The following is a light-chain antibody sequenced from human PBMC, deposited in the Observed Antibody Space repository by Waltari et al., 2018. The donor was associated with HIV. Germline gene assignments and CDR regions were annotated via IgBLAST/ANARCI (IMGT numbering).Light chain of an antibody. CDR2: DAS. CDR3: QQRSNWPGIT. CDR1: QSVSSY. J-gene: IGKJ5*01. V-gene: IGKV3-11*01. Sequence: EIVLTQSPATRSLSPGERAPLSCRASQSVSSYLAWYPQKPGQAPRLLIYDASNRATGIPARFSGSGSGTDFTLTISSLEPEDFAVYYCQQRSNWPGITFGQGTRLEIK.